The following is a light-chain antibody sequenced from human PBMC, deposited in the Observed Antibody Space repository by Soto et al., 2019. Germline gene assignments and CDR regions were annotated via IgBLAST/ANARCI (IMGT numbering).Light chain of an antibody. CDR2: GAS. J-gene: IGKJ2*01. CDR3: QQSNSCPYT. Sequence: EIVLTQSPGTLSVSPGERANLSCRASQSVSTNFAWWQQQPGRDPRLLLYGASTRATGIPARFSSSGSWTEFTLTINSLQSADLSVYYCQQSNSCPYTFGQGTKLEV. CDR1: QSVSTN. V-gene: IGKV3-15*01.